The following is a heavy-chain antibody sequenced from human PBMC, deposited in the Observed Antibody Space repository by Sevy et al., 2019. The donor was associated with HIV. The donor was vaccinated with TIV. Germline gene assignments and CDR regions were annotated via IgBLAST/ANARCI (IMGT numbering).Heavy chain of an antibody. CDR3: ARGRQAYVVVVPSTVPFDY. CDR1: GGSFSGYY. V-gene: IGHV4-34*01. CDR2: INHTGDL. Sequence: SETLSLTCAAYGGSFSGYYWNWIRQSPGKGLEWIGEINHTGDLKYNPSLKSRVTISLDASKNQVSLHLNSVTGADTAVYYCARGRQAYVVVVPSTVPFDYWGQGTLVTVSS. D-gene: IGHD2-2*01. J-gene: IGHJ4*02.